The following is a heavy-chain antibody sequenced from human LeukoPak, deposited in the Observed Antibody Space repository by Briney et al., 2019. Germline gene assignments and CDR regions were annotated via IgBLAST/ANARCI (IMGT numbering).Heavy chain of an antibody. D-gene: IGHD2-2*01. CDR2: ISGSGGST. CDR1: GFTFSSYA. V-gene: IGHV3-23*01. Sequence: GGSLRLSCAASGFTFSSYAMSWVRQAPGKGLEWVSAISGSGGSTYYADSVKGRFTISGDNSKNTLYLQMNSLRVEDTAVYYCARYCSSTSCYRSPDAFDIWGQGTMVTVSS. J-gene: IGHJ3*02. CDR3: ARYCSSTSCYRSPDAFDI.